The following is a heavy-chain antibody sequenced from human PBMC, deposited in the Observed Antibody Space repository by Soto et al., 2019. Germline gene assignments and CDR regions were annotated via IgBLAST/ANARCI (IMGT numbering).Heavy chain of an antibody. D-gene: IGHD3-3*01. Sequence: VASVKVSCKASGYTFTSYYMHWVRQAPGQGLEWMGIINPSGGSTSYAQKFQGRVTMTRDTSTSTVYMELSSLRSEDTAVYYCARERKKFLEWLFNHNWFDPWGQGTLVTVSS. J-gene: IGHJ5*02. CDR3: ARERKKFLEWLFNHNWFDP. CDR1: GYTFTSYY. CDR2: INPSGGST. V-gene: IGHV1-46*01.